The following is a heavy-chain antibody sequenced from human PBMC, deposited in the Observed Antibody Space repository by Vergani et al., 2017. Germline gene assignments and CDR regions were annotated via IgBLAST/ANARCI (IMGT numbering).Heavy chain of an antibody. J-gene: IGHJ6*03. V-gene: IGHV3-30*03. CDR1: GFSFSDYG. D-gene: IGHD1-1*01. CDR3: ARDFLTRVTTLDYYYMGV. Sequence: QVQLVESGGGEVQPGRSLRLSCSAAGFSFSDYGVHWVRQAPGKGLEWVSVISYDGNKKNYADSVKGRFTISRDNSKNTLYLEMNALRAEETAVYYCARDFLTRVTTLDYYYMGVWGKGTTVTVSS. CDR2: ISYDGNKK.